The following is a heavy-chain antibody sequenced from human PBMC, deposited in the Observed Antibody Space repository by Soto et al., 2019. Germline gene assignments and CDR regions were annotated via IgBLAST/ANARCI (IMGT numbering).Heavy chain of an antibody. CDR3: AIDGGDDWGGGMDV. J-gene: IGHJ6*04. Sequence: QVQLQESGPGLVKPSETLSLTCTVSGGSISSYYWSWIRQPPGKGLEWIEYIYYRGSTNSNPSLKSLVTISVDTSKDHFSLKLSSVTAADTAVYYCAIDGGDDWGGGMDVWGKGTTVTVSS. D-gene: IGHD5-12*01. CDR1: GGSISSYY. V-gene: IGHV4-59*01. CDR2: IYYRGST.